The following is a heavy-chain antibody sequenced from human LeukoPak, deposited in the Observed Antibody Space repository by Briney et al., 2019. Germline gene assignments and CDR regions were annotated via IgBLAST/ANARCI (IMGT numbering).Heavy chain of an antibody. Sequence: PSETLSLTCTVSGDSIGISCYYWAWLRQPPGKGLQWFGRMSHSGSTDYTPSLKSRVTISVDTSKNQFSLKLSSVTAADTAVYYCARGTYCSDGSCYYYLDNWGRGTLVTVSS. CDR2: MSHSGST. D-gene: IGHD2-15*01. V-gene: IGHV4-39*07. CDR3: ARGTYCSDGSCYYYLDN. J-gene: IGHJ4*02. CDR1: GDSIGISCYY.